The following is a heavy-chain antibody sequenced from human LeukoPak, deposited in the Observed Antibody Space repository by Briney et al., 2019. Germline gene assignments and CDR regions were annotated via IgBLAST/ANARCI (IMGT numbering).Heavy chain of an antibody. Sequence: ASVKVSCKASGYTFTCYYMHWVRQAPGQGLEWMGWINPNSGGTNYAQKFQGRVTMTRDTSISTAYMELSRLRSDDTAVYYCARVTSAYCSSTSCYSVGYWGQGTLVTVSS. CDR1: GYTFTCYY. CDR2: INPNSGGT. J-gene: IGHJ4*02. CDR3: ARVTSAYCSSTSCYSVGY. D-gene: IGHD2-2*02. V-gene: IGHV1-2*02.